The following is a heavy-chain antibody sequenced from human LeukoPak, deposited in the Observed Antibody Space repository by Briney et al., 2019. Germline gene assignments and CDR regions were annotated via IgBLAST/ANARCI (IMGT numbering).Heavy chain of an antibody. Sequence: AGGSLRLSCAASGFTFSSYGMHWVRQAPGKGLEWVAFIRYDGSNKYYADSVKGRFTISRDNSKNTLYLQMNSLRAEDTAVYYCAKDRAAMACYFDYWGQGTLVTVSS. CDR2: IRYDGSNK. J-gene: IGHJ4*02. D-gene: IGHD2-2*01. CDR1: GFTFSSYG. V-gene: IGHV3-30*02. CDR3: AKDRAAMACYFDY.